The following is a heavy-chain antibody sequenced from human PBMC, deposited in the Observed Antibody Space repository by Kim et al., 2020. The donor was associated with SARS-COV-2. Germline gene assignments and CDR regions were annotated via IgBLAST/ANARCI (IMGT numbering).Heavy chain of an antibody. D-gene: IGHD3-16*01. CDR3: AKGGAMT. Sequence: GGSLRLSCAASGFSFRNAWMNWVRQAPGKGLECVANIKPDGSDKYYVDSVKGRFTISRDNANNSLYRQMNSLRVEDTAVYYCAKGGAMTWGQGTLGTVS. V-gene: IGHV3-7*01. CDR1: GFSFRNAW. CDR2: IKPDGSDK. J-gene: IGHJ4*02.